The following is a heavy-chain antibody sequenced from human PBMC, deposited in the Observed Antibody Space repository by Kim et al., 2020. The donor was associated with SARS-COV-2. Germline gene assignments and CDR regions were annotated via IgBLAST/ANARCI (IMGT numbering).Heavy chain of an antibody. V-gene: IGHV1-46*01. D-gene: IGHD1-7*01. Sequence: FQGRVTMTRDTSTSTVYMELSSLRSEDTAVYYCASLDNWNYGGSEDAFDIWGQGTMVTVSS. J-gene: IGHJ3*02. CDR3: ASLDNWNYGGSEDAFDI.